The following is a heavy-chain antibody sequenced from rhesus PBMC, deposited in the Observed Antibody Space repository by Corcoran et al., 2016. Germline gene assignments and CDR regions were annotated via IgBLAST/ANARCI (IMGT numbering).Heavy chain of an antibody. V-gene: IGHV3S5*01. CDR2: MSNHYGTP. CDR1: GCTCSNLG. Sequence: VQLVESGGGLVQPGGSLRLSWAASGCTCSNLGMSWVRQGPGKGLEWVSYMSNHYGTPYYSGSLKGRFTISRDNSKNTFFLEVNNLRVEDTAVYYCAKDLQLLYWGQGVLVTVSS. CDR3: AKDLQLLY. D-gene: IGHD1-44*01. J-gene: IGHJ4*01.